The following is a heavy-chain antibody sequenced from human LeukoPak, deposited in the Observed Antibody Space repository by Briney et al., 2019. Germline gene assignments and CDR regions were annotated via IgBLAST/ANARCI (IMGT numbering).Heavy chain of an antibody. D-gene: IGHD6-13*01. Sequence: GGSLRLSCAASGFAFSSYAMSWVRQAPGKGLAWVSAISGSAGSTYYADSVKGRFTISRDNSKNTLYLQMNSLRAEDTAVYYCAKDLASSWYAYYFDYWGQGTLVTVSS. CDR1: GFAFSSYA. J-gene: IGHJ4*02. CDR2: ISGSAGST. CDR3: AKDLASSWYAYYFDY. V-gene: IGHV3-23*01.